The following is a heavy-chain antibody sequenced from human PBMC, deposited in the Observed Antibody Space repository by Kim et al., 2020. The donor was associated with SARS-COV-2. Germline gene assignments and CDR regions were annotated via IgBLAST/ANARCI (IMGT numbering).Heavy chain of an antibody. CDR3: AKELTWGVAAAGGYYYGMDV. CDR1: GFTFSSYG. V-gene: IGHV3-30*18. Sequence: GGSLRLSCAASGFTFSSYGMHWVRQAPGKGLEWVAVISYDGSNKYYADSVKGRFTISRDNSKNTLYLQMNSLRAEDTAVYYCAKELTWGVAAAGGYYYGMDVWGQGTTVTVSS. CDR2: ISYDGSNK. J-gene: IGHJ6*02. D-gene: IGHD6-13*01.